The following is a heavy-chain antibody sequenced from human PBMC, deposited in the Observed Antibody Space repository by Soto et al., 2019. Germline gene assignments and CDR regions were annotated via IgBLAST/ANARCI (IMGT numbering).Heavy chain of an antibody. Sequence: ASVKVSCKASGYRFIDYFMHWVRRAPGQGLEWMGWINPKSGGTKIAQKFQGRTTMTRDTSINTVFMELSRLTSDDTAVYFCARAYHWTYQGWTVYWRLGTLVTVSS. V-gene: IGHV1-2*02. D-gene: IGHD2-2*01. CDR1: GYRFIDYF. CDR2: INPKSGGT. J-gene: IGHJ4*02. CDR3: ARAYHWTYQGWTVY.